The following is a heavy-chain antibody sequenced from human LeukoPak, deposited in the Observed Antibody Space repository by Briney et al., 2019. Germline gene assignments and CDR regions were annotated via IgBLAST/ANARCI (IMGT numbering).Heavy chain of an antibody. CDR1: GGSISSYY. V-gene: IGHV4-59*01. CDR2: IYYSGST. CDR3: ARFSDQIAIFGVVNYYLGD. J-gene: IGHJ4*02. Sequence: SETQSLTCTVSGGSISSYYWSWIRQPPGKGLEWIGYIYYSGSTNYNPSLKSRVTISIDTSKNQFSLKPSSVTAADTAVYYCARFSDQIAIFGVVNYYLGDWGQGTLVTVSS. D-gene: IGHD3-3*01.